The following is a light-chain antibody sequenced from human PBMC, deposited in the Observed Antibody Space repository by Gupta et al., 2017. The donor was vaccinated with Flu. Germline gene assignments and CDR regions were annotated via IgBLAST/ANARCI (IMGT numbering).Light chain of an antibody. CDR2: SNN. J-gene: IGLJ2*01. V-gene: IGLV1-44*01. CDR1: SSNIGSNT. Sequence: QSVXTQPPSXSGTPGQRVTISCXGSSSNIGSNTVNWYQQLPGTAPKLLIYSNNQRPSGVPDRFSGSKSGTSASLAISGLQSEDEADYYCAAWDDSLNGVVFGGGTKLTVL. CDR3: AAWDDSLNGVV.